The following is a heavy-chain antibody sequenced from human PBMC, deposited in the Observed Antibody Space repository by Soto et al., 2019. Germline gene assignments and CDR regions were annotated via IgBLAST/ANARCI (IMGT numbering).Heavy chain of an antibody. V-gene: IGHV3-23*01. Sequence: PGGSLRLSCAASGFTFSSYAMSWVRQAPGKGLEWVPAISGSGGSTYYADSVKGRFTISRDNSKNTLYLQMNSLRAEDTAVDYCAKDAYITMVRGVIPNGFTPWGQGTLVTVPS. J-gene: IGHJ5*02. D-gene: IGHD3-10*01. CDR3: AKDAYITMVRGVIPNGFTP. CDR2: ISGSGGST. CDR1: GFTFSSYA.